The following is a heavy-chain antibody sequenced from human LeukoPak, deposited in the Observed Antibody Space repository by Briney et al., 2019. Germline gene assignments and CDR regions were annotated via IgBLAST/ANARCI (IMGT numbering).Heavy chain of an antibody. CDR1: GFTFNRYA. J-gene: IGHJ3*02. Sequence: GGSLRLSCEASGFTFNRYAIHWVRQAPGKGLQWLAVISHDGDNEFYSDPVKGRFTMSRDNSRNSLYLQMNSLRAEDTAVYYCAGGIVVVDDAFDIWGQGTMVTVSS. D-gene: IGHD3-22*01. V-gene: IGHV3-30-3*01. CDR2: ISHDGDNE. CDR3: AGGIVVVDDAFDI.